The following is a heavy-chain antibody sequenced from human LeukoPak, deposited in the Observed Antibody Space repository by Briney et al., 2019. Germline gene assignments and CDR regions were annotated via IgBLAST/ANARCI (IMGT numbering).Heavy chain of an antibody. CDR2: IKQDGSEK. CDR1: GFTFSSYW. V-gene: IGHV3-7*01. Sequence: GGSLRLSCAASGFTFSSYWMSWVRQAPGKGLEWVANIKQDGSEKYYVDSVKGRFTISRDNAKNSLYLQMNSLGAEDTAVYYCASSLLSSGWYGGDYFDYWGQGTLVTVSS. J-gene: IGHJ4*02. D-gene: IGHD6-19*01. CDR3: ASSLLSSGWYGGDYFDY.